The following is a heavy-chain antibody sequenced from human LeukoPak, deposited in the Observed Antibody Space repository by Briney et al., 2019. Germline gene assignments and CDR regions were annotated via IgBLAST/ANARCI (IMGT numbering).Heavy chain of an antibody. Sequence: GGSLRLSCAASGFTFSSYSMNWVRQAPGKGLEWVSSMSSSSSYIYYADSVKGRFTISRDNAKNSLYLQMNSLRAEDTAVYYCARDRQGIVLMVYAYDYWGQGTLVTVSS. CDR3: ARDRQGIVLMVYAYDY. CDR1: GFTFSSYS. CDR2: MSSSSSYI. J-gene: IGHJ4*02. V-gene: IGHV3-21*01. D-gene: IGHD2-8*01.